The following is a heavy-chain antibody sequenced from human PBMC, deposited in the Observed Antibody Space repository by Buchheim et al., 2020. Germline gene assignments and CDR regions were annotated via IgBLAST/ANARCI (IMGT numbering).Heavy chain of an antibody. J-gene: IGHJ4*02. CDR2: FYYGRSP. V-gene: IGHV4-39*01. CDR3: ARLPLARKVTDFDY. CDR1: GGSFSSSAYN. Sequence: QLQLQESGPGLVKPSETLSLACTVSGGSFSSSAYNWGWIRQSPGKGLEWIGSFYYGRSPYFNPSLRSRATISVDMSRNQFSLTLRSVTAADTAVYYCARLPLARKVTDFDYWGQG. D-gene: IGHD3-10*01.